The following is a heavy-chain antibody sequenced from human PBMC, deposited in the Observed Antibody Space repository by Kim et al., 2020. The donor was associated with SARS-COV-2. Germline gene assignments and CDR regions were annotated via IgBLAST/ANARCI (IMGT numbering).Heavy chain of an antibody. CDR2: TYYRSKWYN. CDR3: ARGDKAAAGTLGFDY. Sequence: SQTLSLTCAISGDSVPSNSAAWNWIRQSPSRGLEWLGRTYYRSKWYNDYAVSVKSRITINPDTSKNQFSLQLNSVTPEDTAVYYCARGDKAAAGTLGFDYWGQGTLVTVSS. V-gene: IGHV6-1*01. J-gene: IGHJ4*02. D-gene: IGHD6-13*01. CDR1: GDSVPSNSAA.